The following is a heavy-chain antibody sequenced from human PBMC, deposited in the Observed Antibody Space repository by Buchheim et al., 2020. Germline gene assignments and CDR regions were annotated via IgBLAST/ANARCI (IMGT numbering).Heavy chain of an antibody. Sequence: EVQLVESGGGLVQPGGSLRLSCAASGFTFSSYWISWVRQAPGKGLEWVANIKEDGSEKYYVDSVKGRLTISRDNAKRTLYMQMNSLRAEDTAVYYCARDRGWLQFDYWGQGTL. CDR1: GFTFSSYW. CDR3: ARDRGWLQFDY. CDR2: IKEDGSEK. D-gene: IGHD6-19*01. V-gene: IGHV3-7*01. J-gene: IGHJ4*02.